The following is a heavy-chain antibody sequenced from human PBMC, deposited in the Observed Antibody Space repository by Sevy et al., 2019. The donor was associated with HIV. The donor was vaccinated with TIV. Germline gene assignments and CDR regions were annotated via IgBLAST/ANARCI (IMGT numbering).Heavy chain of an antibody. Sequence: GGSLRLSCAASGFTFSSYAMSWVRQAPGKGLEWVSAISGSGGSTYYADSVKGRFTISRDNSKNTLYLQMNSLRAEDTAVYYCAKDNRYGGKWEDFAGFDYWGQGTLVTVSS. V-gene: IGHV3-23*01. D-gene: IGHD4-17*01. J-gene: IGHJ4*02. CDR2: ISGSGGST. CDR3: AKDNRYGGKWEDFAGFDY. CDR1: GFTFSSYA.